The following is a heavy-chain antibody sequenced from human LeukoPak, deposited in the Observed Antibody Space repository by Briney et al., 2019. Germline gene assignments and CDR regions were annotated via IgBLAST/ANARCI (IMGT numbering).Heavy chain of an antibody. CDR2: IRSKAYGGTT. D-gene: IGHD5-12*01. Sequence: GGSLRLSCTASGFTFGDYAMSWVRQAPGKGLEWVGFIRSKAYGGTTEYAASVKGRFTISRDDSKSIAYLQMNSLKTEDTAVYYCTRGMYSGYDLWDYYFDYWGQGTLVTVSS. J-gene: IGHJ4*02. CDR3: TRGMYSGYDLWDYYFDY. CDR1: GFTFGDYA. V-gene: IGHV3-49*04.